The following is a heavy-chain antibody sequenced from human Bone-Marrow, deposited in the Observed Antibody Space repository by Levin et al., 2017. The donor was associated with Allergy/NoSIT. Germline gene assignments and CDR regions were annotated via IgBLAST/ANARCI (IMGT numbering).Heavy chain of an antibody. J-gene: IGHJ4*02. CDR3: TTSGSYLLDY. CDR1: GLTFVNAW. CDR2: SQSKTDGGTA. Sequence: KAGGSLRLSCAASGLTFVNAWMTWVRQAPGKGLEWVGRSQSKTDGGTADYAAPVKGRFTISRDDSKNTLYLQMNSLKTEDTAVYYCTTSGSYLLDYWGQGTLVTVSS. D-gene: IGHD1-26*01. V-gene: IGHV3-15*01.